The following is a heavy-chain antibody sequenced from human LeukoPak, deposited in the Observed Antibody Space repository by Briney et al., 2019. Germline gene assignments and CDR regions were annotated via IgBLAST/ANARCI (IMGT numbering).Heavy chain of an antibody. Sequence: TGGSLRLSCVVSGFIVNSYGMHWVRQAPGKGLEWVAVLSSDGSNKYYADSVKGRFTISRDISKNTLYLQMNSLRADDTALYYCAKESLYYDFDYWGQGTLVTVSS. CDR3: AKESLYYDFDY. V-gene: IGHV3-30*18. CDR2: LSSDGSNK. J-gene: IGHJ4*02. CDR1: GFIVNSYG. D-gene: IGHD3-10*01.